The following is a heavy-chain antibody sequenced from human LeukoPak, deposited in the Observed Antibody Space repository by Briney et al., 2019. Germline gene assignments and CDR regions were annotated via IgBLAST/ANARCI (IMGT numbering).Heavy chain of an antibody. CDR3: AREDSSGWNDAFDI. CDR1: GFSFSSYW. Sequence: GGSLRLSCAASGFSFSSYWMHWVLQAPGKGLLWVSRINSDGSSTSYADSVKGRFTISRDNAKNTLYLQMNSLRAEDTAVYYCAREDSSGWNDAFDIWGQGTMVTVSS. D-gene: IGHD6-19*01. CDR2: INSDGSST. J-gene: IGHJ3*02. V-gene: IGHV3-74*01.